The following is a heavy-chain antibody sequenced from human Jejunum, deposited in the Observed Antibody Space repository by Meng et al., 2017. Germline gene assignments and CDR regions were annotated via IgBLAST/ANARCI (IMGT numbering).Heavy chain of an antibody. D-gene: IGHD3-10*01. Sequence: QVQVVQSGAEVKEPGASAKVSCKAFGYTFTTYGLSWVRQAPGQGLEWMGWISAYNGNTKYAQKVQGRVTMTRDTSTTTAYMELRNLRSDDTAVYYCVSERGGGSFDYCGQGTLVTVSS. V-gene: IGHV1-18*01. CDR1: GYTFTTYG. CDR3: VSERGGGSFDY. CDR2: ISAYNGNT. J-gene: IGHJ4*02.